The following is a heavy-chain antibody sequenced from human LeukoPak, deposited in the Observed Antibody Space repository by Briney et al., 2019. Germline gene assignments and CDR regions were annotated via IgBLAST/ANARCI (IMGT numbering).Heavy chain of an antibody. CDR1: GYTFIGYY. CDR3: ARKFTRGWYGVDY. CDR2: INPNSGGT. J-gene: IGHJ4*02. V-gene: IGHV1-2*06. Sequence: GASVTVSCKASGYTFIGYYMLWVRQAPGQGLEWMGRINPNSGGTNSAQKFQGRVTMTRDTSISTAYMELNRLRSDDTAVYYCARKFTRGWYGVDYWGQGTLVTVSS. D-gene: IGHD6-19*01.